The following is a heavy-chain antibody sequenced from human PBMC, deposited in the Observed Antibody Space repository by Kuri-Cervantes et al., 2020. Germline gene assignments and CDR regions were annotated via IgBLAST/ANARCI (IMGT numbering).Heavy chain of an antibody. V-gene: IGHV4-59*08. D-gene: IGHD1-7*01. CDR1: GGSISSYY. Sequence: GSLRLSCTVSGGSISSYYWSWIRQPPGKGLEWIGYIYYSGSTNYNPSLKSRVTISVDTSKNQFSLKLSSVTAADTAVYYCARYNWNYGRVVDYWGQGTLVTVSS. CDR3: ARYNWNYGRVVDY. J-gene: IGHJ4*02. CDR2: IYYSGST.